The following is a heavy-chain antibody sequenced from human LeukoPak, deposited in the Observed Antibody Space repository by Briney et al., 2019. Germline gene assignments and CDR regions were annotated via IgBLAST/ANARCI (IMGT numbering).Heavy chain of an antibody. Sequence: PSETLSLTCTVSGGSISSSSYYWGWIRQPPGKGLEWIGSIYYSGSTYYNPSLKSRVTISVDTSKNQFSLKLSSVTAADTAVYYCTRDRGLAVAGTGYRYYGMDVWGQGTTVTVSS. V-gene: IGHV4-39*07. J-gene: IGHJ6*02. CDR3: TRDRGLAVAGTGYRYYGMDV. D-gene: IGHD6-19*01. CDR2: IYYSGST. CDR1: GGSISSSSYY.